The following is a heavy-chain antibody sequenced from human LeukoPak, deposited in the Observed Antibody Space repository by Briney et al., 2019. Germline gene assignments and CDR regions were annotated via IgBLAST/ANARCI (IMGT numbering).Heavy chain of an antibody. CDR1: GYRFTGYN. CDR2: INAENGDT. D-gene: IGHD3-9*01. V-gene: IGHV1-3*01. J-gene: IGHJ4*02. CDR3: ARGLGDYNTDWFPVSGY. Sequence: ASVKVSCKASGYRFTGYNIDWVRQAAGQRPEWMGRINAENGDTKYSQKFQGRVTMTRDTSISTAYMELSSLESEDTAIYYCARGLGDYNTDWFPVSGYWGQGTLVTVSS.